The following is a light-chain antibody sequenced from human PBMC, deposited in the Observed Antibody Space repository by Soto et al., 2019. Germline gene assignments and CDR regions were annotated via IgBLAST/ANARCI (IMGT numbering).Light chain of an antibody. CDR3: QRYNYWPPWT. CDR1: QSGSSN. J-gene: IGKJ1*01. V-gene: IGKV3-15*01. CDR2: GAS. Sequence: EIVMTQSPATLSVSPGERATLSCRASQSGSSNLAWYQQKPGQAPRLLIYGASTRATGIPARFSGSWSGTEFTLTISSLQSEDFAVYYCQRYNYWPPWTCGGGTEVELK.